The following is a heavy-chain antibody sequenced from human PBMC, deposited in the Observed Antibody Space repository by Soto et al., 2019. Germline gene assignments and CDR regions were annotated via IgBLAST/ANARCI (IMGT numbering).Heavy chain of an antibody. CDR3: ARVVAARPEYNWFDP. CDR2: INPNSGGT. J-gene: IGHJ5*02. CDR1: GYTFTGYY. D-gene: IGHD6-6*01. Sequence: ASVKVSCKASGYTFTGYYMHWVRQAPGQGLEWMGWINPNSGGTNYAQKFQGWVTMTRDTSISTAYMELSRLRSDDTAVYYCARVVAARPEYNWFDPWGQGTLDTVSS. V-gene: IGHV1-2*04.